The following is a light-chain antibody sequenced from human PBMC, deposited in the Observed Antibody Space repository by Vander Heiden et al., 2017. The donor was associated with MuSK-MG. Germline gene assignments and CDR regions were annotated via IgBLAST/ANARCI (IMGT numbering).Light chain of an antibody. CDR1: QSVLYSSNNKNY. J-gene: IGKJ4*01. CDR3: QQYDAPALT. Sequence: IVVTQSPDYLAVSLGERATINCKSSQSVLYSSNNKNYLAWYQQKPGQPPKLLIYWASTRECGVPGRFSGSGSGTDFTLTISSLQAEDVAVYYCQQYDAPALTFGGGTKVEIK. CDR2: WAS. V-gene: IGKV4-1*01.